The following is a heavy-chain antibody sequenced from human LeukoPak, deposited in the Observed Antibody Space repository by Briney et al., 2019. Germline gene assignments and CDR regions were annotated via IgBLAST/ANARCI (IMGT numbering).Heavy chain of an antibody. CDR2: IYHSGST. J-gene: IGHJ4*02. CDR3: ARGGGYSSIWTWGPFDY. V-gene: IGHV4-30-2*01. Sequence: PSQTLSLTCAVSGGSISSGGYSWSWIRQPPGKGLEWIGYIYHSGSTFYNPSLKSRVTISVDRSKNQFSLKLTSVTAADTAVYYCARGGGYSSIWTWGPFDYWGQGTLVTVSS. CDR1: GGSISSGGYS. D-gene: IGHD6-13*01.